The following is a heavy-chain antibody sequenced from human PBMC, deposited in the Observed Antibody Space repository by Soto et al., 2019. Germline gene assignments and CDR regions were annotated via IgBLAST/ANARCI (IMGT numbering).Heavy chain of an antibody. D-gene: IGHD1-26*01. CDR3: ARVVSGSYLDY. CDR1: GGTITTGGHF. J-gene: IGHJ4*02. V-gene: IGHV4-31*03. Sequence: QVQLQESGPGLVKASQTLSLTCTVSGGTITTGGHFWSWIRQYPGKGLEWIGYIYYSGTTHYNPSLKSRVTISIDTSKNQFSLNLSSVTAADTAVHYCARVVSGSYLDYWGQGTLVTVSS. CDR2: IYYSGTT.